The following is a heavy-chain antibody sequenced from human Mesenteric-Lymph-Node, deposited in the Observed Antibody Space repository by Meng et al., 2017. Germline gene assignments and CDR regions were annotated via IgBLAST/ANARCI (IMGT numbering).Heavy chain of an antibody. V-gene: IGHV4-38-2*01. CDR2: IYHSGST. CDR1: GYSISSGYY. Sequence: SETLSLTCAVSGYSISSGYYWGWIRQPPGKGLEWIGSIYHSGSTYYNPSLKSRVTISVDTSKNQFSLKLSSVTAADTAVYYCARAGSIYYYYYYGMDVWGQGTTVTVSS. J-gene: IGHJ6*02. CDR3: ARAGSIYYYYYYGMDV. D-gene: IGHD2-21*01.